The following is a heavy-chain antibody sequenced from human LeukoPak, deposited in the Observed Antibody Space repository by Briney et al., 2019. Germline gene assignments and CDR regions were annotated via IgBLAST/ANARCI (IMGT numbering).Heavy chain of an antibody. V-gene: IGHV4-31*03. CDR1: GGSISSGGSY. CDR3: AFYDSNYYGMDV. D-gene: IGHD3-22*01. Sequence: SETLSLTCTVSGGSISSGGSYWSWIRQHPGKGLEWIGYIYYSGSTYYNPSLKSRVTISVDTPKNQFSLKLSSVTAADTAVYYCAFYDSNYYGMDVWGQGTTVTVSS. J-gene: IGHJ6*02. CDR2: IYYSGST.